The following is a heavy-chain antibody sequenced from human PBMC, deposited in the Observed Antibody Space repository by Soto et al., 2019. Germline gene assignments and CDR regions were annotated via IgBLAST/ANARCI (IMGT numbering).Heavy chain of an antibody. V-gene: IGHV4-34*01. CDR1: GGSFSGYY. CDR2: INHSGST. CDR3: ARGKGYYDSSGYFY. J-gene: IGHJ4*02. D-gene: IGHD3-22*01. Sequence: QVQLQQWGAGLLKPSETLSLTCAVYGGSFSGYYWSWIRQPPGKGLEWIGEINHSGSTNYNPSLKIRVTISVDTSKNQFSLKLSSVTAADTAVYYCARGKGYYDSSGYFYWGQGTLVTVS.